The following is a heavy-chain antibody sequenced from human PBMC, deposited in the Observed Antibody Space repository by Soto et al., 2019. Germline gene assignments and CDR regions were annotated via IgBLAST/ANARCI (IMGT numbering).Heavy chain of an antibody. D-gene: IGHD5-12*01. Sequence: GGSLRLSCAASGFTFSNAWMSWVRPAPGKGLEWVGRIKSKTDGGTTDYAAPVKGRFTISRDDSKNTLYLQMNSLKTEDTAVYYCTTRGYSGYADAFDIWGQGTMVTVSS. J-gene: IGHJ3*02. V-gene: IGHV3-15*01. CDR3: TTRGYSGYADAFDI. CDR1: GFTFSNAW. CDR2: IKSKTDGGTT.